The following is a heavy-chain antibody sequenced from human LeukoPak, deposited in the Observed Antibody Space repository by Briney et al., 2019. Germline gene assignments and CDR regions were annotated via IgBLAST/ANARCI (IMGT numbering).Heavy chain of an antibody. CDR3: ARARADVVVVIATTLVSDYYYYMDV. Sequence: SETLSLTCTVSGGSISNTTYYWGWIRQPPGKGLEWIGSIYYSGSTYYNPSLKSRVTISVDTSKNQFSLKLSSVTAADTAVYYCARARADVVVVIATTLVSDYYYYMDVWGKGTTVTVSS. J-gene: IGHJ6*03. D-gene: IGHD2-15*01. CDR1: GGSISNTTYY. V-gene: IGHV4-39*07. CDR2: IYYSGST.